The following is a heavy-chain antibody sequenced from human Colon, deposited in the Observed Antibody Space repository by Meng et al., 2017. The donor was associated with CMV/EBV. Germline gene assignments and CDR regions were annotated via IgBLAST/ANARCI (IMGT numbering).Heavy chain of an antibody. CDR3: ARGGTIGYSYAFDS. J-gene: IGHJ4*02. V-gene: IGHV1-2*02. D-gene: IGHD5-18*01. Sequence: ASVKVSCKPSGYTFIGFYMHWVRQAPGQGLEWMGWINPNSGGTNYAQKFQGRVTMTRDTSISTAHMELSRLRSDDTVVYYCARGGTIGYSYAFDSWGQGMLVTVSS. CDR2: INPNSGGT. CDR1: GYTFIGFY.